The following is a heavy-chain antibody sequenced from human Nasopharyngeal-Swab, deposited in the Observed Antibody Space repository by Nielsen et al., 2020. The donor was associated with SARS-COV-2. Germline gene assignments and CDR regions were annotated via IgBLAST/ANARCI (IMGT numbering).Heavy chain of an antibody. CDR3: ARDQAIFSSGYSYYFDY. CDR2: ISGSGGST. D-gene: IGHD3-22*01. V-gene: IGHV3-23*01. Sequence: GESLKISCAASGFTFSSYAMSWVRQAPGKGLEWVSAISGSGGSTYYADSVKGRFTISRDNSKNTLYLQMNSLRAEDTAVYYCARDQAIFSSGYSYYFDYWGQGTLVTVSS. J-gene: IGHJ4*02. CDR1: GFTFSSYA.